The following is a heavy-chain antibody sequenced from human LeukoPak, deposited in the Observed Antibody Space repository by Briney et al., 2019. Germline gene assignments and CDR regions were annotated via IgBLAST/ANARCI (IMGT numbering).Heavy chain of an antibody. CDR2: ISSSGSFI. V-gene: IGHV3-21*04. J-gene: IGHJ4*02. Sequence: GGSLRLSCAASGFTFVTYSMTWVRHAPGKGLEWVSSISSSGSFIYYGDSVKGRFTISRDNSKNTLYLQMNSLRAEDTAVYYCATSYSYGPFDYWGQGTLVTVSS. CDR1: GFTFVTYS. CDR3: ATSYSYGPFDY. D-gene: IGHD5-18*01.